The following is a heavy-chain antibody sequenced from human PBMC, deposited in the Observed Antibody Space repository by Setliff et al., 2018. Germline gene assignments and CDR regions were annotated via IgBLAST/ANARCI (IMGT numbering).Heavy chain of an antibody. CDR1: GLTFSGSA. CDR3: GKVGGAVEPYHYFMDA. Sequence: GGSLRLSCAASGLTFSGSAMHWVRQASGKGLEWVGRIRSRPDNYATAYAASVKGRFTISRDDSKNTAHLQMNSLKTEDTAVYYCGKVGGAVEPYHYFMDAWGKGTTVTVSS. J-gene: IGHJ6*04. CDR2: IRSRPDNYAT. D-gene: IGHD1-26*01. V-gene: IGHV3-73*01.